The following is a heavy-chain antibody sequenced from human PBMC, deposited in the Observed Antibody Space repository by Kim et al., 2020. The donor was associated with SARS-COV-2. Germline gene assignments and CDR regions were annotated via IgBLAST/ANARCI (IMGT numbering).Heavy chain of an antibody. V-gene: IGHV3-30*07. CDR3: ARAKGVGGYSYGYFDY. D-gene: IGHD5-18*01. J-gene: IGHJ4*02. Sequence: SVKGRFTISRDNSKTTLYLQMNSLRAEDTAGYYCARAKGVGGYSYGYFDYWGQGTLVTVSS.